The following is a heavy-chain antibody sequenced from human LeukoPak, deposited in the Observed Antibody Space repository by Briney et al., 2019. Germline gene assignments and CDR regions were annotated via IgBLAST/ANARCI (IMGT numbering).Heavy chain of an antibody. V-gene: IGHV3-21*01. CDR2: ISSSSSYI. CDR1: GFTFSSYS. CDR3: ARLPDPYSYGDY. Sequence: GGSLRLSSAASGFTFSSYSMNWVRQAPGKGLEWVSSISSSSSYIYYADSVKGRFTISRDNAKNSLYLQMNSLRAEDTAVYYCARLPDPYSYGDYWGQGTLVTVSS. D-gene: IGHD5-18*01. J-gene: IGHJ4*02.